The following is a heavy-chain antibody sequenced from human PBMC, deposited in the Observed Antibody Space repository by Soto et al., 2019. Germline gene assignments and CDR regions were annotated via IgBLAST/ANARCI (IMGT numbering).Heavy chain of an antibody. Sequence: LSETLSLTCTVSGASISGFYWSWIRKSAGKGLEWIGRIYATGTTDYNPSLKSRVMMSVDTSKKQFSLKLRSVTAADTAVYYCVRDGTKTLRDWFDPWGQGISVTVSS. CDR2: IYATGTT. CDR1: GASISGFY. CDR3: VRDGTKTLRDWFDP. J-gene: IGHJ5*02. V-gene: IGHV4-4*07. D-gene: IGHD1-1*01.